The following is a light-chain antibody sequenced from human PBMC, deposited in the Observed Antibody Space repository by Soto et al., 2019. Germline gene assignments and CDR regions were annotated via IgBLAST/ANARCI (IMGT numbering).Light chain of an antibody. CDR3: QQRSNWIN. V-gene: IGKV3D-20*02. Sequence: EIVMTQSPATLSVSPVERATLYFSASQSVIINLAWYQQTPGQAPRLLIFGASDRATGIPDRFSGSGSGTDFTLTISRLEPEDFAVYYCQQRSNWINFGQGTRLEI. CDR2: GAS. CDR1: QSVIIN. J-gene: IGKJ5*01.